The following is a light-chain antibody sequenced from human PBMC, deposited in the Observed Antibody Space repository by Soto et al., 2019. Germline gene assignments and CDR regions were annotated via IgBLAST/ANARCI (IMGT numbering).Light chain of an antibody. CDR2: SAS. CDR3: QQYNNWPRT. CDR1: QSVSSN. J-gene: IGKJ1*01. V-gene: IGKV3D-15*01. Sequence: EIVMTQSPGTLSVSPGERATLSCRASQSVSSNLAWYQQNHGQAPRLLIYSASIRATGIPARFSGSGSGTEFTLTISSLQSEDFAVYYCQQYNNWPRTFGQGTKVEIK.